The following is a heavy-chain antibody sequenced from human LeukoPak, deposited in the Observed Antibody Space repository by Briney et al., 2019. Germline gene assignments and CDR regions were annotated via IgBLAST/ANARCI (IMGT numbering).Heavy chain of an antibody. Sequence: GGSLRLSCAASGFTFSSYSMNWVRQAPGKGLEWVSSISSSSYIYYADSVKGRFTISRDNAKNSLYLQMNSLRAEDTAVYYCARDRWDIVVVVAAPLRYFDLWGRDTLVTVSS. D-gene: IGHD2-15*01. V-gene: IGHV3-21*01. CDR2: ISSSSYI. CDR1: GFTFSSYS. CDR3: ARDRWDIVVVVAAPLRYFDL. J-gene: IGHJ2*01.